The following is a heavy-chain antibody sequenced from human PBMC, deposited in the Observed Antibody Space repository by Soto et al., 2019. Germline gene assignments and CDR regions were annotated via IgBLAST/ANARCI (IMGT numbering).Heavy chain of an antibody. D-gene: IGHD3-10*01. J-gene: IGHJ6*01. CDR3: ARTTMVRGDSTFYYYYPMDV. CDR2: MSFDGSNK. CDR1: GFTFRTYA. Sequence: QVQLVESGGGVVQPGRSLRLSCAASGFTFRTYAMHGVRQAPGKAREWVAVMSFDGSNKYYADSVKGRFTISRDNSKNTLYLQVNTLRAEDTAVYYCARTTMVRGDSTFYYYYPMDVWGQGTTVTVSA. V-gene: IGHV3-30*04.